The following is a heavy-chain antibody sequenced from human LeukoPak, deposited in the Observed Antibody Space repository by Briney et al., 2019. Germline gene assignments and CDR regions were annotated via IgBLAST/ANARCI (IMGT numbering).Heavy chain of an antibody. V-gene: IGHV4-59*01. CDR2: IYYSGST. CDR3: ARVGPIWFGELGGFDY. D-gene: IGHD3-10*01. CDR1: GGSISSYY. Sequence: SETLSLTCTVSGGSISSYYWSWIRQPPGKGLEWIGYIYYSGSTNYNPSPKSRVTISVDTSKNQFSLKLSSVTAADTAVYYCARVGPIWFGELGGFDYWGQGTLVTVSS. J-gene: IGHJ4*02.